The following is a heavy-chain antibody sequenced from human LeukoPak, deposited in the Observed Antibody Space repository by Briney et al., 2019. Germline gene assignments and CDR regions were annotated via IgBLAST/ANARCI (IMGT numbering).Heavy chain of an antibody. D-gene: IGHD3-3*01. V-gene: IGHV3-23*01. J-gene: IGHJ4*02. CDR3: AKDGGDYDFWSGYYGGDY. CDR1: GFTFSSYA. CDR2: ISGSGGST. Sequence: SGGSLRLSCAASGFTFSSYAMSWVRQAPGKGLEWVSAISGSGGSTYYADSVKGRFTISRDNSKNTLYLQMNSLRAEDTAVYYCAKDGGDYDFWSGYYGGDYWGQGTLVTVSS.